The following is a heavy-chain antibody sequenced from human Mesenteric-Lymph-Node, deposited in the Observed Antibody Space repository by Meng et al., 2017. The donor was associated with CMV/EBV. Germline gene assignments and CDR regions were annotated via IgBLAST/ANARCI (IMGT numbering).Heavy chain of an antibody. V-gene: IGHV3-21*01. CDR1: GFSLSSYS. D-gene: IGHD3-16*01. J-gene: IGHJ4*02. CDR3: AREGGASLDY. CDR2: ISSSSHI. Sequence: GESLKISCAASGFSLSSYSMNWVRQAPGKGLESVSSISSSSHIFYADSVRGRFTISRDNAKNSVYLQMNSLRAEDTAVYFCAREGGASLDYWGQGTLVTVSS.